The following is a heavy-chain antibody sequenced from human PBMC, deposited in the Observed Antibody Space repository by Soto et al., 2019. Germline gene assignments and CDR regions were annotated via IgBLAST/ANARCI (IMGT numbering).Heavy chain of an antibody. CDR3: ARDMGLSF. D-gene: IGHD3-10*01. V-gene: IGHV3-23*01. Sequence: TWVRQAPGKGLEWVSGMNGDGRNIFYADSVKGRFTISRDNSKDTLYLQMNSLTAEDTAVYYCARDMGLSFWGQGTLVTVSS. J-gene: IGHJ4*02. CDR2: MNGDGRNI.